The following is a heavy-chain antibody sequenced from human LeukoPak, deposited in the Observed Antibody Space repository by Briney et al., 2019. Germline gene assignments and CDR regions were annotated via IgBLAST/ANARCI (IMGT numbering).Heavy chain of an antibody. CDR1: GFTVSSGH. CDR2: IYAGGTT. V-gene: IGHV3-53*01. D-gene: IGHD3-16*02. J-gene: IGHJ4*02. Sequence: GGSLRLSCAASGFTVSSGHMSWVRQAPGKGLEWVSVIYAGGTTAYADSVKGRFTISRDTSKNTLYLHMNSLRAEDTARYYCARVWELSFDHWGQGPLVAVSS. CDR3: ARVWELSFDH.